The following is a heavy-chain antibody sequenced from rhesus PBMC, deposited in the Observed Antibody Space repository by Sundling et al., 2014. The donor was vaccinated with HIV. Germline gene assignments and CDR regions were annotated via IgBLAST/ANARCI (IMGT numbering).Heavy chain of an antibody. CDR2: IYSNSESS. Sequence: QVQLQESGPGLVKPSETLSLTCAVSGGSISGGYYWSWIRQPPGKGLEWIGGIYSNSESSNYNPSLKSRVTISKDTSKNQFSLKLSSVTAADTAVYFCAREIGGGYFDYWGPGVLVTVSS. D-gene: IGHD2-39*02. V-gene: IGHV4S13*01. J-gene: IGHJ4*01. CDR3: AREIGGGYFDY. CDR1: GGSISGGYY.